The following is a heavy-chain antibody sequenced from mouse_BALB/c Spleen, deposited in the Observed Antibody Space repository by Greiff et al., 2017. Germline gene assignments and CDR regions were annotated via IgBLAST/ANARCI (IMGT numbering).Heavy chain of an antibody. J-gene: IGHJ1*01. V-gene: IGHV7-1*02. CDR3: ARDRNDYDDWYFDV. CDR2: SRNKANDYTT. D-gene: IGHD2-4*01. Sequence: EVKVVESGGGLVQPGGSLRLSCATSGFTFSDFYMEWVRQPPGKRLEWIAASRNKANDYTTEYSASVKGRFIVSRDTSQSILYLQMNALRAEDTAIYYCARDRNDYDDWYFDVWGAGTTVTVSS. CDR1: GFTFSDFY.